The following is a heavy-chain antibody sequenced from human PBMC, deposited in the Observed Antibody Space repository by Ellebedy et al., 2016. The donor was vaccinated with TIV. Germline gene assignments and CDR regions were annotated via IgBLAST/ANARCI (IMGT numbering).Heavy chain of an antibody. V-gene: IGHV3-7*01. D-gene: IGHD1-1*01. CDR3: LPHDGLGY. CDR1: GFTFSSYA. J-gene: IGHJ4*02. CDR2: INENGREK. Sequence: GESLKISCAASGFTFSSYAMNWVRQAPGKGLEWVANINENGREKNFVDSVKGRFSISRDNAKNSLFLQMNSLRADDTAGYYCLPHDGLGYWGQGTLVTVSS.